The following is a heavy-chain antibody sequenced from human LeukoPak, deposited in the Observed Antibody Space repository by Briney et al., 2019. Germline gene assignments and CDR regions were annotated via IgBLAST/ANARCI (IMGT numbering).Heavy chain of an antibody. Sequence: GGSLRLSCAASGFTVSSNYMSWVRQPPGKGLEWVSVIYSGGSTYYADSVKGRFTISRDNSKNTLFLQMNSLRAEDTAVYYCARGGGYYYYYGMDVWGQGTTVTVSS. CDR2: IYSGGST. CDR3: ARGGGYYYYYGMDV. CDR1: GFTVSSNY. V-gene: IGHV3-53*01. J-gene: IGHJ6*02. D-gene: IGHD3-16*01.